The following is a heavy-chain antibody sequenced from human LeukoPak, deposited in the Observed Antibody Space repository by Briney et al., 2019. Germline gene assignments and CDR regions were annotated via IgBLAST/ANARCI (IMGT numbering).Heavy chain of an antibody. CDR1: GFIFSDYN. CDR3: ARGASAFTMIVVVDEAFDI. V-gene: IGHV3-48*01. J-gene: IGHJ3*02. CDR2: ISSSSDTI. D-gene: IGHD3-22*01. Sequence: PGGSLRLSCAASGFIFSDYNMNWVRQAPGKGREWVSYISSSSDTIYQADSMKGRFTISRDNAKNSLYLQMNSLRVEDTAVYYCARGASAFTMIVVVDEAFDIRGQGTMVTVSS.